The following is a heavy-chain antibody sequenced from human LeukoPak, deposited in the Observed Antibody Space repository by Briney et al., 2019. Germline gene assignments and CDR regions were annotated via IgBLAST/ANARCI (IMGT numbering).Heavy chain of an antibody. Sequence: PGRSLRLSCAASGFTFSSYAMHWVRQAPGKGLEWVAVISYDGSNKYYADSVKGRFTISRDNSKNTLYLQMNSLRAEDTAVYYCAKSSSSWTDYWGQGTLVTVSS. CDR2: ISYDGSNK. V-gene: IGHV3-30-3*01. CDR1: GFTFSSYA. D-gene: IGHD6-13*01. J-gene: IGHJ4*02. CDR3: AKSSSSWTDY.